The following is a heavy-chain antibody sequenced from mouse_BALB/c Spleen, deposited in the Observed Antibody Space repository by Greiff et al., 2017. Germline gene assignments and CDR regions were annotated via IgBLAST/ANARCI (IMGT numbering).Heavy chain of an antibody. CDR3: AKGWLRRNYYAMDY. D-gene: IGHD2-2*01. J-gene: IGHJ4*01. CDR1: GFTFSDYY. V-gene: IGHV5-4*02. Sequence: DVMLVESGGGLVKPGGSLKLSCAASGFTFSDYYMYWVRQTPEKRLEWVATISDGGSYTYYPDSVKGRFTISRDNAKNNLYLQMSSLKSEDTAMYYCAKGWLRRNYYAMDYWGQGTSVTVSS. CDR2: ISDGGSYT.